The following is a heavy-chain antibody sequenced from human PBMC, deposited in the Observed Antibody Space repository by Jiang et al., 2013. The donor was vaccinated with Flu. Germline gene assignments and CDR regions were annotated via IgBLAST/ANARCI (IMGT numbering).Heavy chain of an antibody. J-gene: IGHJ4*02. CDR2: INHSGST. CDR1: GGSFSGYY. Sequence: LLKPSETLSLTCAVYGGSFSGYYWSWIRQPPGKGLEWIGEINHSGSTNYNPSLKSRVTISVDTSKNQFSLKLSSVTAADTAVYYCAREAILTGYYFDYWGQGTLVTVSS. D-gene: IGHD3-9*01. V-gene: IGHV4-34*01. CDR3: AREAILTGYYFDY.